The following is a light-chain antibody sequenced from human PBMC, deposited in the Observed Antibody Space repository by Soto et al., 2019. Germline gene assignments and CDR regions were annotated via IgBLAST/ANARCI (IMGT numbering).Light chain of an antibody. CDR1: QSVSSSY. J-gene: IGKJ1*01. Sequence: EIVLTQSPGTLSLSPGERATLSCRASQSVSSSYFAWYQQKPGQAPRLLIYGASSRATGIPDRFSGSGSGTDFTLTISRLEPADFAVYYCHQYDLQTFGQGTKVEIK. CDR2: GAS. V-gene: IGKV3-20*01. CDR3: HQYDLQT.